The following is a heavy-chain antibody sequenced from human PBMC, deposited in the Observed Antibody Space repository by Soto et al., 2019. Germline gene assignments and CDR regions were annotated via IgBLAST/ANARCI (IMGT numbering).Heavy chain of an antibody. V-gene: IGHV3-48*02. CDR1: GVTFSSYI. J-gene: IGHJ6*02. CDR3: ARDSYYDSSGYYYYYGMDV. CDR2: ISSSSTI. Sequence: SGGSHRLSCAASGVTFSSYIMNLVRQAPGKGLEWVSYISSSSTIYYADSVKGRFTISRDNAKNSLYLQMNSLRDEDTAVYYCARDSYYDSSGYYYYYGMDVWGQGTTVTVSS. D-gene: IGHD3-22*01.